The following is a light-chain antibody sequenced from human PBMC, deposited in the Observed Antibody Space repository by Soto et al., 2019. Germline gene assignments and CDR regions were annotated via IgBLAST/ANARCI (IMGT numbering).Light chain of an antibody. CDR3: QQYHSAPFT. V-gene: IGKV3-20*01. CDR2: DAS. J-gene: IGKJ3*01. CDR1: QSVYSSH. Sequence: EIVLTQSPGTLSLSPGERATLSCRASQSVYSSHLAWYRQKPGQVPRLLIYDASSRATGIPDRFSGSGSGTDFTLTISRLEHEDVAVYYCQQYHSAPFTFGHGTKVDIK.